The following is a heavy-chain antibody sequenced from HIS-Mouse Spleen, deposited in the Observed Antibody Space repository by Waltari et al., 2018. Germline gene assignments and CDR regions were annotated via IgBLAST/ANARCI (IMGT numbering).Heavy chain of an antibody. CDR2: IDYSRST. Sequence: QLQLQESGPGLVKPSETLSLTCTVSGGSISSSSYYWGWIRQPPGQGLEWIGSIDYSRSTYYNPSLKRLVTISVDTSKNQFSLKLSSVTAADTAVYYCAREIPYSSSWYDWYFDLWGRGTLVTVSS. J-gene: IGHJ2*01. CDR3: AREIPYSSSWYDWYFDL. V-gene: IGHV4-39*07. D-gene: IGHD6-13*01. CDR1: GGSISSSSYY.